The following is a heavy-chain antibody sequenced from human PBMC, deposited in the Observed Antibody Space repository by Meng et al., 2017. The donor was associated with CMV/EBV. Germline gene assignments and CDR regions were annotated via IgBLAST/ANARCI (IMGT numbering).Heavy chain of an antibody. V-gene: IGHV3-21*01. D-gene: IGHD6-13*01. J-gene: IGHJ1*01. CDR2: ISSSSSYI. CDR1: GFTFSSYS. Sequence: EVRLVGSWGVLGKPGGSLRLSCAASGFTFSSYSMNWVRQAPGKGLEWVSSISSSSSYIYYADSVKGRFTISRDNAKNSLYLQMNSLRAEDTAVYYCARGEQLAEYFQHWGQGTLVTVSS. CDR3: ARGEQLAEYFQH.